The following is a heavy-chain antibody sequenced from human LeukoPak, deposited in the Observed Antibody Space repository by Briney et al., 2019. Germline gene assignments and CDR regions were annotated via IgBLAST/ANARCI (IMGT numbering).Heavy chain of an antibody. CDR2: IYTGGST. Sequence: GGSLRLSCAASGFTVSSNYMSWGRQAPGKGLEWVSVIYTGGSTYYADSVKGRFTISRDNSKNTLYLQMNSLRAEDTAVYYCARLAAAGPTYYYYYYMDVWGKGTTVTISS. V-gene: IGHV3-53*01. CDR3: ARLAAAGPTYYYYYYMDV. J-gene: IGHJ6*03. CDR1: GFTVSSNY. D-gene: IGHD6-13*01.